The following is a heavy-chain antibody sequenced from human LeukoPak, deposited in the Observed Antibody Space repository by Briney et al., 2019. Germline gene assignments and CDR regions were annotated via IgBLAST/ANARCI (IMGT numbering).Heavy chain of an antibody. J-gene: IGHJ4*02. CDR3: AKAAGRYFDWLSLVDY. D-gene: IGHD3-9*01. CDR2: ISYDGSNK. Sequence: PGRSLRLSCAASGFTFSSYGMHRVRQAPGKGLEWVAVISYDGSNKYYADSVKGRFTISRDNSKNTLYLQMNSLRAEDTAVYYRAKAAGRYFDWLSLVDYWGQGTLATVSS. V-gene: IGHV3-30*18. CDR1: GFTFSSYG.